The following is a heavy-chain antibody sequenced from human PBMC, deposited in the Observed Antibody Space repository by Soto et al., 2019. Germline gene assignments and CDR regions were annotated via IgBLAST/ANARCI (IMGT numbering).Heavy chain of an antibody. CDR1: GFTFSSYG. V-gene: IGHV3-23*01. CDR2: ISVSCGST. J-gene: IGHJ3*02. CDR3: AKSHTPMELDDAFDI. Sequence: EVQLLESGGGLVQPGGSLRLSCAASGFTFSSYGMSWVRQAPWKGLEWVSAISVSCGSTYYADSVKGRVTISRDNSKNTRYVQMTGLKAEATAVYYRAKSHTPMELDDAFDIWGQGTMVTVSS. D-gene: IGHD5-18*01.